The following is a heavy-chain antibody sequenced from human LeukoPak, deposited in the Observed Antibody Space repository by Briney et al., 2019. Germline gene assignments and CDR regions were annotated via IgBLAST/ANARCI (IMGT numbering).Heavy chain of an antibody. CDR1: GYTLTELS. D-gene: IGHD3-10*02. CDR2: FDPEDGET. Sequence: ASVKVSCKVCGYTLTELSMHWVRQAPGKGLELMGGFDPEDGETIYAQKFQGRVTMTEDTSTDTAYMELSSLRSEDTAVYYCATDLFALHGAFVIWGQGTMVTVSS. J-gene: IGHJ3*02. CDR3: ATDLFALHGAFVI. V-gene: IGHV1-24*01.